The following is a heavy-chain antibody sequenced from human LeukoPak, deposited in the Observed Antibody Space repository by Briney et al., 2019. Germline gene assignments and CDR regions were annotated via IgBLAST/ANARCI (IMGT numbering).Heavy chain of an antibody. V-gene: IGHV3-64*01. J-gene: IGHJ3*02. CDR1: GFTFSSYA. CDR2: ISSNGGST. D-gene: IGHD4/OR15-4a*01. Sequence: GGSLRLSCAASGFTFSSYAMHWVCQAPGKGLEYVSAISSNGGSTYYANSVKGRFTISRDNSKNTLYLQMGSLRAGDMAVYYCASAKGAVGAFDIWGQGTMVTVSS. CDR3: ASAKGAVGAFDI.